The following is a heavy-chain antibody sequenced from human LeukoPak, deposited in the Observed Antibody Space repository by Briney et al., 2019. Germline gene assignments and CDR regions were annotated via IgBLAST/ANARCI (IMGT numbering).Heavy chain of an antibody. D-gene: IGHD2-2*01. CDR2: ISAYNGNT. CDR1: GYTFTSYG. CDR3: ARDGVVVPADGFDY. Sequence: ASVKVSCKASGYTFTSYGISWVRQAPGQGLEWMGLISAYNGNTNYAQKLQGRVTMTKETSTSTAYMEMRSMRSDVTAVYYCARDGVVVPADGFDYWGQGTLVTVSS. J-gene: IGHJ4*02. V-gene: IGHV1-18*01.